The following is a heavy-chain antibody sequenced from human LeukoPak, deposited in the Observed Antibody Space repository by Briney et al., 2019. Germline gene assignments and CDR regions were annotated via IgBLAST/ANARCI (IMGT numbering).Heavy chain of an antibody. D-gene: IGHD5-18*01. CDR1: GFTFDDYG. J-gene: IGHJ4*02. CDR3: ASGYSYGYDVY. CDR2: INWNGGST. V-gene: IGHV3-20*04. Sequence: GGSLRLSCAASGFTFDDYGMSWVRQAPGKGLEWVSGINWNGGSTGYADSVKGRFTISRDNAKNSLYLQMNSLRAEDTAVYYCASGYSYGYDVYWGQGTLVTVSS.